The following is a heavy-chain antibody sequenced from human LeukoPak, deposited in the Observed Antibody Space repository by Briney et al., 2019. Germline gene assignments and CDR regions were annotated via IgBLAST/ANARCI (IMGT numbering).Heavy chain of an antibody. CDR2: ISSSSSYI. CDR1: GFTFSSYS. V-gene: IGHV3-21*01. CDR3: ARGRTCSGGNCYSPYFDY. D-gene: IGHD2-15*01. Sequence: PGGSLRLSCAASGFTFSSYSMNWVRQAPGKGLEWVSSISSSSSYIYYADSVKGRFTISRDNAKNSLYLQMNSLRAEDTAVYYCARGRTCSGGNCYSPYFDYWGQGTLVTVSS. J-gene: IGHJ4*02.